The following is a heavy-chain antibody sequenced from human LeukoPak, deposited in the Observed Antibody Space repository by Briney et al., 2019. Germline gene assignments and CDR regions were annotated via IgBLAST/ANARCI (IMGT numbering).Heavy chain of an antibody. CDR3: ARGLSHTTPDAFDI. Sequence: PSETLSLTCAVYGGSFSGYYWSWIRQPPGEGLEWIGEINHSGSTNYNPSLKSRVTISVDTSKNQFSLKLSSVTAADTAVYYCARGLSHTTPDAFDIWGQGTMVTVSS. CDR2: INHSGST. J-gene: IGHJ3*02. CDR1: GGSFSGYY. D-gene: IGHD1-1*01. V-gene: IGHV4-34*01.